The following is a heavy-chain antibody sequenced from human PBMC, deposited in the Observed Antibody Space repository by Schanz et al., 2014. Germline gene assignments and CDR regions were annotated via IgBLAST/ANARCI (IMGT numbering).Heavy chain of an antibody. D-gene: IGHD6-13*01. Sequence: QVQLVQSGAEVMKPGVSVKVSCKASGYTFTTYYIHWVRQAPGQGLEWMGIINPSGGSTSYAQKFQGRVTMTRDTSTSTVYMELSSLRSEDTAVYYCARDGEAAAGCDYWGQGTLVTVSS. CDR2: INPSGGST. CDR1: GYTFTTYY. CDR3: ARDGEAAAGCDY. J-gene: IGHJ4*02. V-gene: IGHV1-46*03.